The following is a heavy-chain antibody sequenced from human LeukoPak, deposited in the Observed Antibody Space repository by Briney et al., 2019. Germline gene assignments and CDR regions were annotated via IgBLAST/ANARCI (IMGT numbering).Heavy chain of an antibody. CDR2: ISGSGGIT. J-gene: IGHJ4*02. D-gene: IGHD5-24*01. Sequence: GGSLRLSCAASGFTFSSYVMSWVRQAPGKGLEWVSTISGSGGITYHADSVKGRFTISRDNSKNTLYLQMISLRADDTAVYYCAKGLGSNWRCFDSWGQGTLVTVSS. V-gene: IGHV3-23*01. CDR1: GFTFSSYV. CDR3: AKGLGSNWRCFDS.